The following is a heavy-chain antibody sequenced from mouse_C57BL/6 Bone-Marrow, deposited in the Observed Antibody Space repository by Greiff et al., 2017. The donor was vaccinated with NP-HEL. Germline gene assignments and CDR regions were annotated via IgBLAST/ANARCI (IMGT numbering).Heavy chain of an antibody. J-gene: IGHJ2*01. CDR3: ARGGSTPFDY. CDR2: IYSNSGST. CDR1: GYTFTSYW. V-gene: IGHV1-64*01. D-gene: IGHD1-1*01. Sequence: QVQLQQPGAELVKPGALVKLFCKAFGYTFTSYWKHWVKQRPGQGPEWIGMIYSNSGSTNYNEKFKSKATLTVDKSASTAYMQHSSLTSEDSAVYYCARGGSTPFDYWGQGTTLTVSS.